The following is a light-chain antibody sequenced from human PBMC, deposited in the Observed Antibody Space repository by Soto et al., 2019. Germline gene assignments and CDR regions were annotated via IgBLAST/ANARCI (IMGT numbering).Light chain of an antibody. CDR3: QQYGGSSYT. Sequence: EIVLTQSPGTLSLSPGNRATLSCRASQNVSSSYLCWYQQKPGQAPRLLIYVASSRATGIPARFSGSGSGTDFTLTISRLEPEDFAVYYCQQYGGSSYTFGQGTKLDIK. CDR2: VAS. J-gene: IGKJ2*01. V-gene: IGKV3-20*01. CDR1: QNVSSSY.